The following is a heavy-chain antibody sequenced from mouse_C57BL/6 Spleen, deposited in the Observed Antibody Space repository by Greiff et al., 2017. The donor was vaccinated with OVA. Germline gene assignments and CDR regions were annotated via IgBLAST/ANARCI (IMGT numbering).Heavy chain of an antibody. CDR2: IYPRSGNT. J-gene: IGHJ1*03. Sequence: VQLQQSGAELARPGASVKLSCKASGYTFTSYGISWVKQRTGQGLEWIGEIYPRSGNTYYNEKFKGKATLTADKSSSTAYMELRSLTSDDSAVDFCARSGITTVVAGNFDVWGTGTTVTVSS. D-gene: IGHD1-1*01. CDR3: ARSGITTVVAGNFDV. V-gene: IGHV1-81*01. CDR1: GYTFTSYG.